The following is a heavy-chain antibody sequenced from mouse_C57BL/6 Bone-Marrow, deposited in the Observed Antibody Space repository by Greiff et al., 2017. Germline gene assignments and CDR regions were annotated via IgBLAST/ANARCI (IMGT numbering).Heavy chain of an antibody. CDR1: GYTFTSYG. D-gene: IGHD1-1*01. Sequence: QVQLQQSGAELARPGASVKLSCKASGYTFTSYGISWVKQRTGQGLEWIGEIYPRSGNTYYNEKFKGKATLTADKSSSTAYMELRSLTSEDSAVYFCARPSIYYYGSRLDWYFDVWGTGTTVTVSS. V-gene: IGHV1-81*01. CDR3: ARPSIYYYGSRLDWYFDV. CDR2: IYPRSGNT. J-gene: IGHJ1*03.